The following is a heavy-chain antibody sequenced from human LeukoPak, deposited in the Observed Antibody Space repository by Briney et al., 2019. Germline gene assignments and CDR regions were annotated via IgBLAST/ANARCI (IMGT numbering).Heavy chain of an antibody. J-gene: IGHJ4*02. Sequence: SETLSLTCTVSGGSISSYYWSWIRQPPGKGLEWIGYIYYSGSTNYNPSLKSRVTISVDTSKNQFSLKLSSVTAADTAVYYCAGHVSAAAGGRWGQGTLVTVSS. CDR2: IYYSGST. CDR3: AGHVSAAAGGR. V-gene: IGHV4-59*01. D-gene: IGHD6-13*01. CDR1: GGSISSYY.